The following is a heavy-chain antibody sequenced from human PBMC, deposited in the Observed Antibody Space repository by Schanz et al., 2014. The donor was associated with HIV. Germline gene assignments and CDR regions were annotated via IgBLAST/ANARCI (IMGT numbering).Heavy chain of an antibody. CDR1: GFTFSSYG. Sequence: QVQVVESGGGVVQPGRSLRLSCAASGFTFSSYGMHWVRQAPGKGLEWVAVIWYDGSSKYYADSVKGRFTVSRDNSKNTLYLQMNSLRAEDTAVYYCAKDLGGFSAYEAYTSGRGYWGQGTLVIVSS. CDR3: AKDLGGFSAYEAYTSGRGY. D-gene: IGHD5-12*01. V-gene: IGHV3-33*06. J-gene: IGHJ4*02. CDR2: IWYDGSSK.